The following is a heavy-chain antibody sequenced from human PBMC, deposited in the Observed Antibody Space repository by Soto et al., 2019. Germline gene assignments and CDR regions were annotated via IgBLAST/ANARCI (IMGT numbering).Heavy chain of an antibody. D-gene: IGHD6-19*01. CDR1: GGSISSGGYS. J-gene: IGHJ4*02. V-gene: IGHV4-30-2*01. CDR2: IYHSGST. CDR3: ARVGGSGWNLAS. Sequence: SETLSLTCAVSGGSISSGGYSWSWIRQPPGKGLEWIGYIYHSGSTYYNPSLKSRVTISVDRSKNQFSLKLSSMTAADTAMYYCARVGGSGWNLASWGQGILVTVSS.